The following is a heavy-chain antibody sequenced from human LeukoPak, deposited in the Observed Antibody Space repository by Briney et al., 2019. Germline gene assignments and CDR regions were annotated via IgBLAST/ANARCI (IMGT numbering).Heavy chain of an antibody. CDR1: GYTFTGYY. V-gene: IGHV1-2*02. J-gene: IGHJ4*02. CDR2: INPNSGGT. D-gene: IGHD2-21*02. CDR3: ARGGDMAVVTAQIDY. Sequence: ASVKVSCKASGYTFTGYYMHWVRQAPGQGLEWMGWINPNSGGTNYAQKFQGGVTMTRDTSISTAYMELSRLRSDDTAVYYCARGGDMAVVTAQIDYWGQGTLVTVSS.